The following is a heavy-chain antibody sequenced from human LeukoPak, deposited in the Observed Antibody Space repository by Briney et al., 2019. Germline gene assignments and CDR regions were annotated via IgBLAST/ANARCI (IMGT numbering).Heavy chain of an antibody. CDR2: IHYSGNT. J-gene: IGHJ4*02. Sequence: SETLSLTCTVSGGSTSSSNFYWGWIRQPPGMGLEWIGGIHYSGNTYYNPSLKSRVTISIDTSKNQFSLKLSSVTAADTAVYYCARDLHDSTGYYDYWGQGTLVTVST. D-gene: IGHD3-22*01. CDR1: GGSTSSSNFY. V-gene: IGHV4-39*07. CDR3: ARDLHDSTGYYDY.